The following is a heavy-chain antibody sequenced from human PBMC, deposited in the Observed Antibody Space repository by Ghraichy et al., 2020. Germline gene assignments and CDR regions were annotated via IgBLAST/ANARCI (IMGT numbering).Heavy chain of an antibody. CDR3: ARHGPYYDFWSGYSPTEYFQH. CDR1: GGSISSSSYY. Sequence: SETLSLTCTDTGGSISSSSYYWGLIRQPPGKGLEWIGSIYYSGSTYYNPSLKSRVTISVDTSKNQFSLKLSSVTAADTAVYYCARHGPYYDFWSGYSPTEYFQHWGQCTLVTISS. CDR2: IYYSGST. J-gene: IGHJ1*01. D-gene: IGHD3-3*01. V-gene: IGHV4-39*01.